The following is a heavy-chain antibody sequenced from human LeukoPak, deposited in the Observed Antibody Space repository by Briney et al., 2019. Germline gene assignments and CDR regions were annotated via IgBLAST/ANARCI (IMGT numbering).Heavy chain of an antibody. CDR3: ARSAPGRAAPFDY. V-gene: IGHV4-4*02. CDR2: IYHSGST. D-gene: IGHD6-13*01. J-gene: IGHJ4*02. CDR1: GGSISSGNW. Sequence: SETLSLTCAVSGGSISSGNWWSWVRQPPGKGLEWIGEIYHSGSTNYNPSLKSRVTISVDNSKNQFSLKLSSVTAADTAVYYCARSAPGRAAPFDYWGQGTLVTVSS.